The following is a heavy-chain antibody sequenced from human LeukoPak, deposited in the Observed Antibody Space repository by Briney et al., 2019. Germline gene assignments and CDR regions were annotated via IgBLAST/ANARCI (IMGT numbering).Heavy chain of an antibody. Sequence: SETLSLTCTVSGDSITSGGYYWSWIRQRPGKGLEWIGYIYKTGSTYYNPSLKSRVTMSVDTPRNQFSLKVNSVTAADTAVYYCARDVLRWGQGTLVTVSS. CDR3: ARDVLR. V-gene: IGHV4-31*03. CDR2: IYKTGST. J-gene: IGHJ4*02. CDR1: GDSITSGGYY.